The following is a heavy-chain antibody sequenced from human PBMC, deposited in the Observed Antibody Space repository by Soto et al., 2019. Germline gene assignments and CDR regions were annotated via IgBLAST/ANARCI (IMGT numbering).Heavy chain of an antibody. V-gene: IGHV3-23*01. CDR3: AKDLTVRPSYMDV. CDR2: ISGSGVNT. CDR1: GFTFSNYA. D-gene: IGHD6-6*01. J-gene: IGHJ6*03. Sequence: GESLRLSCAASGFTFSNYAMSWARQAPGKGLEWVSAISGSGVNTYYADSVKGRFTISRDNSKNTLYLQMNSLRAEDTAVYYCAKDLTVRPSYMDVWGNGTTVTVSS.